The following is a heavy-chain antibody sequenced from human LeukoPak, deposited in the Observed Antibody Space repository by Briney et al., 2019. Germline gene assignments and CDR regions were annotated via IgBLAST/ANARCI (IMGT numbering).Heavy chain of an antibody. Sequence: PSETLSLTCTVSGGCISSSSYYWGWIRQPPGKGLEWIGSIYYSGSTYYNPSLKSRVTISVDTSKNQFSLKLSSVTAADTAVYYCARLTSSSWYSGWFDPWGQGTLVTVSS. CDR2: IYYSGST. CDR3: ARLTSSSWYSGWFDP. J-gene: IGHJ5*02. V-gene: IGHV4-39*01. CDR1: GGCISSSSYY. D-gene: IGHD6-13*01.